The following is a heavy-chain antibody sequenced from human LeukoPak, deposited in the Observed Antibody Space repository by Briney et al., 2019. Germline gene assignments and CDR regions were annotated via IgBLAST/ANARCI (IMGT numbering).Heavy chain of an antibody. D-gene: IGHD3-10*01. CDR2: ISSSSSTI. CDR3: ASLYGSGPNWFDP. V-gene: IGHV3-48*01. J-gene: IGHJ5*02. CDR1: GFTFSSYS. Sequence: GGSLRLSCTASGFTFSSYSMNWVRQAPGKGLEWVSYISSSSSTIYYADSVKGRFTISRDNAKNSLYLQMNSLRAEDTAVCYCASLYGSGPNWFDPWGQGTLVTVSS.